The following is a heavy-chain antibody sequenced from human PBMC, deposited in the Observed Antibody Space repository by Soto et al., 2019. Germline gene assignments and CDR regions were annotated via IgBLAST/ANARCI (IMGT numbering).Heavy chain of an antibody. V-gene: IGHV1-46*01. CDR1: GYTFTASY. CDR3: ARDSGHYYRSDAFDK. Sequence: AAVKVSCKGSGYTFTASYMHWVRQAPGQGLEWMGIIDPSGGSTIYSQKFQGRVTMTRDTSTSTVYMELNSLRSEDTALFYCARDSGHYYRSDAFDKWGQGTMVTVSS. CDR2: IDPSGGST. D-gene: IGHD1-26*01. J-gene: IGHJ3*02.